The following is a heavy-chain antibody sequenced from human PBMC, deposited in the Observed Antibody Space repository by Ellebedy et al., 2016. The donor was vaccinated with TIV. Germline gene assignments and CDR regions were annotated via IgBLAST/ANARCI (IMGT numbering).Heavy chain of an antibody. CDR3: ARDRGYYGSGIDY. CDR2: ISSSSYT. Sequence: GESLKISXAASGFTFSDYYMSWIRQAPGKGLEWVSYISSSSYTNYADSVKGRFTISRDNAKNSLYLQMNSLRAEDTAVYYCARDRGYYGSGIDYWGQGTLVTVSS. CDR1: GFTFSDYY. D-gene: IGHD3-10*01. J-gene: IGHJ4*02. V-gene: IGHV3-11*06.